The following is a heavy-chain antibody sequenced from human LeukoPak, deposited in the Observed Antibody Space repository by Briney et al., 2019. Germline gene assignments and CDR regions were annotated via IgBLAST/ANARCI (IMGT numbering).Heavy chain of an antibody. D-gene: IGHD6-6*01. J-gene: IGHJ6*03. CDR2: IDHSGST. V-gene: IGHV4-38-2*02. Sequence: SETLSLTCTVSGYSISSGYYWGWIRQPPGKGLEWTGSIDHSGSTYYNPSLKSRITISVDTSKNQFSLKLSSVTAADTAVYYCARAAMAAARIYYYMDVWGKGTTVTVSS. CDR1: GYSISSGYY. CDR3: ARAAMAAARIYYYMDV.